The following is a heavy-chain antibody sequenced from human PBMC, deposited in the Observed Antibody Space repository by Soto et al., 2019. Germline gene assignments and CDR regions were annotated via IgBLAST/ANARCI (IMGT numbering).Heavy chain of an antibody. Sequence: QVQLVQSGSEVRKPGASVKISCEASGNSFTTSAIHWVRQAPGQRPEWMGWINADNGYIKYSQTFQGRVTITRDTSASTVYMELSSLKYEDTGIYYCTRESAPWGFEHWGQGTRVTVSS. D-gene: IGHD7-27*01. CDR1: GNSFTTSA. J-gene: IGHJ4*02. CDR3: TRESAPWGFEH. CDR2: INADNGYI. V-gene: IGHV1-3*01.